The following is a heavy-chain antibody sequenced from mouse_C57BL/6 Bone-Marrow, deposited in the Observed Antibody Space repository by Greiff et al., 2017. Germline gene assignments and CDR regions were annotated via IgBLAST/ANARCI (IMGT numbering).Heavy chain of an antibody. J-gene: IGHJ1*03. D-gene: IGHD1-1*01. V-gene: IGHV5-9-1*02. CDR1: GFTFSSYA. CDR2: ISRGGEYT. CDR3: TREPYGSSYWYFDG. Sequence: DVKLVESGAGLVKPGGSLKLSCAASGFTFSSYAMSWVRQTPEKRLEWVAYISRGGEYTYYADNVKGRFTITRDNARNTLYLQMRSLKSEDTAMYYCTREPYGSSYWYFDGGGTGTTVTVSS.